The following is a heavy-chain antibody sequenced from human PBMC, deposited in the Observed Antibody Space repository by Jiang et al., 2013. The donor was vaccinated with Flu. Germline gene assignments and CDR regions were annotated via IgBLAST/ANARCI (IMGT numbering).Heavy chain of an antibody. CDR3: ARLTRDGYNY. CDR2: IYYTEKT. J-gene: IGHJ4*02. D-gene: IGHD5-24*01. CDR1: GASISTYY. V-gene: IGHV4-59*01. Sequence: QLVESGPGLVKPSETLLLTCAVSGASISTYYWTWVRQPPGKGLEWIGYIYYTEKTTYNPSLKSRVTISVDTSKNQFSLELRSVTPADMAVYYCARLTRDGYNYWGQGTQVNVSS.